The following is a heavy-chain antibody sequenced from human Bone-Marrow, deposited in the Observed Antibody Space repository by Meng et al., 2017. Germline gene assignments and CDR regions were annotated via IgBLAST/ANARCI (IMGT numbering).Heavy chain of an antibody. Sequence: SETLSLTCAVYGGSFSGYYWSWIRQPPGKGLEWIGYIYYSGSTNYNPSLKSRVTISVDTSKNQFSLKLSSVTAADTAVYYCARFTCYYDSSGYYDYYYGMDVWGQGTTVTVSS. CDR3: ARFTCYYDSSGYYDYYYGMDV. D-gene: IGHD3-22*01. J-gene: IGHJ6*02. CDR1: GGSFSGYY. V-gene: IGHV4-59*01. CDR2: IYYSGST.